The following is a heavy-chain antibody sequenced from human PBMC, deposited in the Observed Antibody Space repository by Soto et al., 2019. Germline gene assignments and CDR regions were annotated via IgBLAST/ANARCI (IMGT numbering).Heavy chain of an antibody. J-gene: IGHJ6*03. CDR1: GFTFSSYW. CDR2: IKQDGSEK. Sequence: GGSLRLSCAASGFTFSSYWMSWVRQALGKGLEWVANIKQDGSEKYYVDSVKGRFTISRDNAKNSLYLQMNSLRAEDTAVYYCARDRAVAYYYYYYMDVWGKGTTVTVSS. CDR3: ARDRAVAYYYYYYMDV. D-gene: IGHD6-19*01. V-gene: IGHV3-7*01.